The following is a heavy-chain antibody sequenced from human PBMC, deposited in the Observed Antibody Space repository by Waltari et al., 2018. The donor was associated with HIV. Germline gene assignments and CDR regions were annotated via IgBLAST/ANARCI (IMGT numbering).Heavy chain of an antibody. J-gene: IGHJ6*02. D-gene: IGHD6-19*01. CDR3: ARHFEYSTGWGSVYYGMDV. Sequence: QVRLQQWGAGLLKPSETLSLTCARYGGSFSGYYYWTWIRQPPGKGLEWIGEIDRGGSPNYRPSLKSRATISRDTSKNQFSLKLTSVTAADTAVYYCARHFEYSTGWGSVYYGMDVWGQGTTVFVSS. CDR1: GGSFSGYY. CDR2: IDRGGSP. V-gene: IGHV4-34*01.